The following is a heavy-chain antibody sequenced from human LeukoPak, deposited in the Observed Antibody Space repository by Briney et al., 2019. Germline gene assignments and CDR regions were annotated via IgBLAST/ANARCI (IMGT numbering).Heavy chain of an antibody. CDR3: ARESTRERPGC. V-gene: IGHV3-23*01. CDR2: ISGSGGST. J-gene: IGHJ4*02. CDR1: GFTFSSYA. Sequence: GGSLRPSCAASGFTFSSYAMSWVRQAPGKGLEWVSAISGSGGSTYYADSVKGRFTISRDNSKNTLYLQMSSLRAEDTAVYYCARESTRERPGCWGQGTQVTVSS. D-gene: IGHD1-1*01.